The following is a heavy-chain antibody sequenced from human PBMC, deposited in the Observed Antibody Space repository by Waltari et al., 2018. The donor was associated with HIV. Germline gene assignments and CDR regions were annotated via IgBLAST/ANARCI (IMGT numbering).Heavy chain of an antibody. CDR3: AKEADCSSTSCYKTYYYYGMDV. J-gene: IGHJ6*02. CDR1: GFTFDDYA. D-gene: IGHD2-2*02. CDR2: ISWNSGSI. V-gene: IGHV3-9*01. Sequence: EVQLVESGGGLVQPGRSLRLSCAASGFTFDDYAMHWVRQAPGTVLEWVSGISWNSGSIGYADSVKGRFTISRDNAKNSLYLQMNSLRAEDTALYYCAKEADCSSTSCYKTYYYYGMDVWGQGTTVTVSS.